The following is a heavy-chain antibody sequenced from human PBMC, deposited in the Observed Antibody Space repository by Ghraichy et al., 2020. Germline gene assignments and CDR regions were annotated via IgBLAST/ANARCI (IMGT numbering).Heavy chain of an antibody. V-gene: IGHV4-34*01. CDR3: ARGGWWLSYYYYGMDV. CDR1: GGSFSGYY. Sequence: SETLPLTCAVYGGSFSGYYWSWIRQPPGKGLEWIGEINHSGSTNYNPSLKSRVTISVDTSKNQFSLKLSSVTAADTAVYYCARGGWWLSYYYYGMDVWGQGTTVTVSS. CDR2: INHSGST. D-gene: IGHD2-15*01. J-gene: IGHJ6*02.